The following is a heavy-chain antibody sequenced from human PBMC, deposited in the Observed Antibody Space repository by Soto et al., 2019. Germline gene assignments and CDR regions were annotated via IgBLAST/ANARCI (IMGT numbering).Heavy chain of an antibody. Sequence: QVQLEQSGAEVEKPGSSVKVSCKPSGGTFKSYVLNWVRQAPGQGLEWMGGIIPFLGSADYAQKFQDRVAITAAESTSTAYLELSSLRSEVSAVYYCAGTQFDTSGYYPAGLELWGQGTLVTVAS. CDR1: GGTFKSYV. J-gene: IGHJ4*02. V-gene: IGHV1-69*01. D-gene: IGHD3-22*01. CDR3: AGTQFDTSGYYPAGLEL. CDR2: IIPFLGSA.